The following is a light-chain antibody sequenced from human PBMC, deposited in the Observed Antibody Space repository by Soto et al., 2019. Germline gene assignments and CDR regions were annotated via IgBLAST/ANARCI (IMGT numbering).Light chain of an antibody. Sequence: QSVLTQPPSASGTPGQRVTISCSGSSSNIGSNTVNWYQQLPGTAPKLLIYSNNQRPSGVPDRFSGSKSGTSASLAISGLQSEDEADYYCAAWDDSLNARVVGEGTKLTVL. CDR3: AAWDDSLNARV. V-gene: IGLV1-44*01. CDR2: SNN. J-gene: IGLJ3*02. CDR1: SSNIGSNT.